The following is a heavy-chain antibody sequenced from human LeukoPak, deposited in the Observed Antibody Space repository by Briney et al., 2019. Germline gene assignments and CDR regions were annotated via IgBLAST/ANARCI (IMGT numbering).Heavy chain of an antibody. CDR1: GFTFTSSA. D-gene: IGHD4-17*01. V-gene: IGHV1-58*02. Sequence: ASVKVSCKASGFTFTSSAMQWVRQARGQRLEWIGWIVVGSGNTNYAQKFQERVTITRDMSTSTAYMELSSLRAEDTAVYYCARAITVTARGGLDYWGQGTLVTVSS. CDR2: IVVGSGNT. J-gene: IGHJ4*02. CDR3: ARAITVTARGGLDY.